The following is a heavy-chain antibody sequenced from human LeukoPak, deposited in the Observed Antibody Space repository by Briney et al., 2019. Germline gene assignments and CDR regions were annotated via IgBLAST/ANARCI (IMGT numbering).Heavy chain of an antibody. CDR2: IKQAGSEK. V-gene: IGHV3-7*01. J-gene: IGHJ4*02. Sequence: PGGSLRLSCAASGFTFSSYWMSWVRQAPGKGLEWVANIKQAGSEKYYVDSVKGRFTISRDNAKNSVYLQMNSLRAEDTAVYYCARENVYYYGSGSFRGRYYFDYWGQGTLVTVSS. CDR1: GFTFSSYW. CDR3: ARENVYYYGSGSFRGRYYFDY. D-gene: IGHD3-10*01.